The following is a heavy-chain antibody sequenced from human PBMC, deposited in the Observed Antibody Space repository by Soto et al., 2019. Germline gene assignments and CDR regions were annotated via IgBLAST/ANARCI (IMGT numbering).Heavy chain of an antibody. CDR1: GASIGSGGW. CDR2: IFHDGNT. D-gene: IGHD2-8*02. CDR3: ARHEGWTGPDQ. J-gene: IGHJ5*02. Sequence: SETLSLTCAVSGASIGSGGWWSWVRQPPGKGLEWIAEIFHDGNTNYSPSLKSRVTISVDKSQNQFSLSVYSVTAADTAVYYCARHEGWTGPDQWGQGPLVTVSS. V-gene: IGHV4-4*02.